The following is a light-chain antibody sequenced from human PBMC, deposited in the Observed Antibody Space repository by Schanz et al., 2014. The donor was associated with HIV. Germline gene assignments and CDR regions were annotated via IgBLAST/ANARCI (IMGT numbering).Light chain of an antibody. J-gene: IGKJ1*01. CDR1: QGISNS. Sequence: DIQLTQSPSFLSASVGDRVTITCRASQGISNSLAWYQQRPGKAPRVLIYAASTLQRGVPSRFSGSGSGTEFTLTISSLQPEDFATYYCQQTSGFPRTFGQGTTVEVK. CDR3: QQTSGFPRT. V-gene: IGKV1-9*01. CDR2: AAS.